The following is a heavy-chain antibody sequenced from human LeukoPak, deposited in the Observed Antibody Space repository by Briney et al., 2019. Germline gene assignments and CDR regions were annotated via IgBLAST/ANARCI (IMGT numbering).Heavy chain of an antibody. J-gene: IGHJ4*02. D-gene: IGHD6-13*01. CDR3: AKSGYSSSWYGRARSGYFDY. CDR2: ISGSGGST. Sequence: GGSLRLSCAASGFTFSNSGMNWVRQAPGKGLEWVSTISGSGGSTYYADSVKGRFTISRDNSKNTLYLQMNSLRAEDTAVYYCAKSGYSSSWYGRARSGYFDYWGQGTLVTVSS. CDR1: GFTFSNSG. V-gene: IGHV3-23*01.